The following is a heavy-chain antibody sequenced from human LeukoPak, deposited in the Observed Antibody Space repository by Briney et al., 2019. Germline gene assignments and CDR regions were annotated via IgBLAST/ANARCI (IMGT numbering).Heavy chain of an antibody. CDR2: ISGSGDRT. CDR1: GFTFSNYA. D-gene: IGHD1-1*01. Sequence: GGSLRLSCAASGFTFSNYAMSWVRQAPGKGLEWVSAISGSGDRTHYADSVRGRFTISRDTSKDTLYLQMNSLRADDTAVYYCARDGFNDRSGDNDGFDMWGQGTMVTVSS. CDR3: ARDGFNDRSGDNDGFDM. V-gene: IGHV3-23*01. J-gene: IGHJ3*02.